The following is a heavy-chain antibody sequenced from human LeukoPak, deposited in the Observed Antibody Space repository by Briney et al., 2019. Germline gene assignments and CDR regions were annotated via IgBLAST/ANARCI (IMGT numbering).Heavy chain of an antibody. Sequence: GGSLRLSCAASGFTFSSYGMHWVRQAPGKGLEWVSYISSSSSTIHYADSVKGRFTISRDNAKNSLYLQMNSLRAEDTAVYYCARGWYDSSGYYSPPFEYWGQGNLVTVSS. CDR1: GFTFSSYG. V-gene: IGHV3-48*01. J-gene: IGHJ4*02. CDR3: ARGWYDSSGYYSPPFEY. CDR2: ISSSSSTI. D-gene: IGHD3-22*01.